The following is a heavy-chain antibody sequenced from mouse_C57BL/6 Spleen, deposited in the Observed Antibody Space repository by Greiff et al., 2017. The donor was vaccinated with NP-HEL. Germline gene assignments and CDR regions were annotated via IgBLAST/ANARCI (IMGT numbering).Heavy chain of an antibody. Sequence: VQLQQSGAELAKPGASVKLSCKASGYTFTSYWMHWVKQRPGQGLEWIGYINPSSGYTKYNQKFKDKATLTADKSSSKAYMQLSSLTYEDSAVYYCARSGMADYYAMDYWGQGTSVTVSS. J-gene: IGHJ4*01. CDR1: GYTFTSYW. CDR3: ARSGMADYYAMDY. CDR2: INPSSGYT. V-gene: IGHV1-7*01. D-gene: IGHD2-10*02.